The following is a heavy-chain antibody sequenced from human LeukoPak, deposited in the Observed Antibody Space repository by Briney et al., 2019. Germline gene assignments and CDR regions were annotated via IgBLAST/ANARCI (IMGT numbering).Heavy chain of an antibody. CDR2: IYTSGST. CDR3: ARIDCSSTSCYAFDI. D-gene: IGHD2-2*01. Sequence: PSETLSLTCTVSGGSISSGSYYWSWIRQPAGKGLEWIGRIYTSGSTNYNPSLKSRVTISVDTSKNQFSLKLSSVTAADTAVYYCARIDCSSTSCYAFDIWGQGTMVTVSS. CDR1: GGSISSGSYY. J-gene: IGHJ3*02. V-gene: IGHV4-61*02.